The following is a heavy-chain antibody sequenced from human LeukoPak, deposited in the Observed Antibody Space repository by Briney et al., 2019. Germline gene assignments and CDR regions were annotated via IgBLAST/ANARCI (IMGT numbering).Heavy chain of an antibody. CDR3: ARRRDFIDY. V-gene: IGHV3-11*01. Sequence: NPGGPLRLSCAASGFTLSDYYMSWFRQAPGKGLEWVSYSSSSGSTIYYADSVKGRFAISRDNAKNSLYLQMNSLRAEDTAVYYCARRRDFIDYWGQGTLVTVSS. CDR1: GFTLSDYY. D-gene: IGHD3/OR15-3a*01. CDR2: SSSSGSTI. J-gene: IGHJ4*02.